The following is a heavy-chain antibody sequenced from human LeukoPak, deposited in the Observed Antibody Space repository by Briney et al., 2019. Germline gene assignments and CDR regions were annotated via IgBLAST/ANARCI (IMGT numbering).Heavy chain of an antibody. J-gene: IGHJ4*02. D-gene: IGHD6-25*01. CDR3: ARPAGYPGLNYFDY. CDR2: INHSGST. V-gene: IGHV4-34*01. Sequence: PSETLSLTCAVYGGSFSGYYWSWIRQPPGKGLEWIGEINHSGSTNHNPSLKSRVTISVDTSKNQFSLKLSSVTAADTAVYYCARPAGYPGLNYFDYWGQGTLVTVSS. CDR1: GGSFSGYY.